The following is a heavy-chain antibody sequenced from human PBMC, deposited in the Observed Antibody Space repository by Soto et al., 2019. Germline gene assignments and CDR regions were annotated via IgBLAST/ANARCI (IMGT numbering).Heavy chain of an antibody. Sequence: QVQLVQSGAEVKKPGSSVKVSCKASGGTFSTSAISWVRQAPGQGLEWVGGIMPVFATPDYAQKFQGRVTISADESTTTAYLELTSLRTDDTAVYFCARDNDRQQLGANYYYILDVWGQGTAIIVSS. J-gene: IGHJ6*02. CDR1: GGTFSTSA. V-gene: IGHV1-69*12. CDR3: ARDNDRQQLGANYYYILDV. D-gene: IGHD1-1*01. CDR2: IMPVFATP.